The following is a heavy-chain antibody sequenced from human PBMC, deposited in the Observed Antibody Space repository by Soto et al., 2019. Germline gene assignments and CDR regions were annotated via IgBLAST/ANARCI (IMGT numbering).Heavy chain of an antibody. Sequence: GESLTLSCAASGFTFSSYGMHWVRQAPGKGLEWVAVIWYDVSNKYYADSVKGRFTISRDNSKNTLYLQMNSLRAEDTAVYYCERTGTIYCGGECDTRITDYWGQGTLVTVSS. D-gene: IGHD2-21*01. CDR2: IWYDVSNK. CDR1: GFTFSSYG. CDR3: ERTGTIYCGGECDTRITDY. J-gene: IGHJ4*02. V-gene: IGHV3-33*01.